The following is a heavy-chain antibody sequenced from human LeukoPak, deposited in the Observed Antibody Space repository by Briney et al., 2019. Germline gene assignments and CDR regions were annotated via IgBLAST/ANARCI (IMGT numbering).Heavy chain of an antibody. CDR2: IYYGRTA. CDR3: VRHDGRGGNTMGALDS. Sequence: SETLSLTCTVSAGSISSSSHHWGWIRQSPGKGLEWIGAIYYGRTAYYNPSLNSRVTISVATSTNQFSLQLNSVTAAGTAVYYCVRHDGRGGNTMGALDSWGQGSLVTVSS. J-gene: IGHJ4*02. CDR1: AGSISSSSHH. D-gene: IGHD3-3*01. V-gene: IGHV4-39*01.